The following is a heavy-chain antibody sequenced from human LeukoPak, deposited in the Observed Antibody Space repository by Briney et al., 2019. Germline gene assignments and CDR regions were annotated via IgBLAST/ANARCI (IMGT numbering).Heavy chain of an antibody. CDR1: FTFXXYA. J-gene: IGHJ6*03. Sequence: FTFXXYAMHWVRQAPGKGLEWVAVISYDGSNKYYADSVKGRFTISRDNSKNTVFLQMNRLRAEDTAVYYCXXXXXXXGXXXXXYXXVWGKGTTVSISS. CDR2: ISYDGSNK. V-gene: IGHV3-30*04. CDR3: XXXXXXXGXXXXXYXXV.